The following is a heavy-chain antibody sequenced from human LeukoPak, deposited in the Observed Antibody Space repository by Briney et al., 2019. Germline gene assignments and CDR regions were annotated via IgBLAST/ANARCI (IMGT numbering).Heavy chain of an antibody. CDR1: GYTFTGYY. D-gene: IGHD3-22*01. J-gene: IGHJ3*02. V-gene: IGHV1-2*02. Sequence: ASVKVSCKASGYTFTGYYMHWVRQAPGQGLEWMGWINPNSGGTNYAQKFQGRVTMTRDTFISTAYMELSRLRSDDTAVYYCARSPYYYDSSGYYHDAFDIWGQGTMVTVSS. CDR3: ARSPYYYDSSGYYHDAFDI. CDR2: INPNSGGT.